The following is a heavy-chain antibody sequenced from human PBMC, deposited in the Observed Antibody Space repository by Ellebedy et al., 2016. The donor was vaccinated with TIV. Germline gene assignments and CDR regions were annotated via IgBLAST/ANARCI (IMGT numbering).Heavy chain of an antibody. Sequence: PGGSLRLSCTTSGFTFRIYWMTWVRRAPGKGLECVANIRQDGSEQSYVYSVKGRFTISRDNAKSSLHLQMNGLRDEDTAVYYCVRQTDYALDYWGQGALVTVSS. J-gene: IGHJ4*02. V-gene: IGHV3-7*01. CDR3: VRQTDYALDY. D-gene: IGHD4-17*01. CDR2: IRQDGSEQ. CDR1: GFTFRIYW.